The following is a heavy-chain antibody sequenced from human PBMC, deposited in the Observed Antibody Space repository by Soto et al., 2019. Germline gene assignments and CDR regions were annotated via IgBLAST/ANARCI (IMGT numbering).Heavy chain of an antibody. CDR2: ISYDGSNK. V-gene: IGHV3-30-3*01. CDR3: ARHKRDLRFLEWSYYFDY. J-gene: IGHJ4*02. Sequence: QVPLVESGGGVVQPGRSLRLSCAASGFTFSSYAMHWVRQAPGKGLEWVVVISYDGSNKYYADSVKGRFTISRDNSKNTLYLQMNSLRAEDTAVYYCARHKRDLRFLEWSYYFDYWGQGTLVTVSS. CDR1: GFTFSSYA. D-gene: IGHD3-3*01.